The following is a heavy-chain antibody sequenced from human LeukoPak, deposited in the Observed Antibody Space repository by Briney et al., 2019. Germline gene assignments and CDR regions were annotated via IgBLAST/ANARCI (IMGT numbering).Heavy chain of an antibody. CDR3: ARNTYFDY. J-gene: IGHJ4*02. V-gene: IGHV4-59*01. Sequence: SETLSLTCTVSGGSISSYYWSWIRQPPGKGLEWIGYIYYSGNTNYNPSLKSRVTVSIDTSKNQFSLKLSSVTAAVTAMYYCARNTYFDYWGQGTLVTVSS. CDR1: GGSISSYY. CDR2: IYYSGNT.